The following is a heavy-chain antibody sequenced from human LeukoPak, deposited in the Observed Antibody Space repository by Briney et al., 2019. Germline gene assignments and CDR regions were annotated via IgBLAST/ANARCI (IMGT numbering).Heavy chain of an antibody. CDR3: ARRGYYDSSAFFDI. J-gene: IGHJ3*02. D-gene: IGHD3-22*01. V-gene: IGHV4-39*01. CDR1: GGSLSSSSYY. Sequence: SETLSLTCTVSGGSLSSSSYYWGWIRQPPGKGLEWIGTIYYTGSTYYNPSLKSRVTISVDTSKNQFSLKLSSVTAADTAVYYCARRGYYDSSAFFDIWGQGTMVTVSS. CDR2: IYYTGST.